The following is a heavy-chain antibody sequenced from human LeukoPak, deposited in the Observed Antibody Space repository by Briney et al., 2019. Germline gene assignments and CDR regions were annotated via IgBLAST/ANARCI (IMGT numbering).Heavy chain of an antibody. D-gene: IGHD2-2*02. CDR2: INPNSGGT. Sequence: ASVKVSCKASGYTFTGYYMDWVRQAPGQGLEWMGWINPNSGGTNYAQKFQGWVTMTRDTSISTAYMELSRLRSDDTAVYYCARDLEGYCSSTSCYSFDYWGQGTLVTVSS. V-gene: IGHV1-2*04. CDR1: GYTFTGYY. CDR3: ARDLEGYCSSTSCYSFDY. J-gene: IGHJ4*02.